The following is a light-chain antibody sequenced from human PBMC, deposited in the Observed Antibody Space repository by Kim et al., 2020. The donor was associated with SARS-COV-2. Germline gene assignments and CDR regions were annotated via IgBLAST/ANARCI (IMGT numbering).Light chain of an antibody. CDR3: QQGYNTPPYT. Sequence: DIQMTQSPSSLSASLGDRVTITCRASQSISNYLNWYQQKPGKAPKLLIYAASSLQSGVPSRFSGSRSGTDFTLTISSLQPEDFATYYCQQGYNTPPYTFGQGTKLEI. CDR2: AAS. CDR1: QSISNY. J-gene: IGKJ2*01. V-gene: IGKV1-39*01.